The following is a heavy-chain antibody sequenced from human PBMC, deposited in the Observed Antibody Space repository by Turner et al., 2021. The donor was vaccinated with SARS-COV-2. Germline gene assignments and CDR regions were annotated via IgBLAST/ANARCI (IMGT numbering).Heavy chain of an antibody. CDR2: VYYGGST. V-gene: IGHV4-39*01. Sequence: QLQLPESGPGLVNPSETLSLTCTVSGVSISNSSYYWGWIRQPSGKGLEWIGTVYYGGSTYYNPSLKSRVTISVETSKNQFSLKLSYVTAADTAVYYCARLPYYYDSSGPIDYWGQGTLVTVSS. D-gene: IGHD3-22*01. J-gene: IGHJ4*02. CDR1: GVSISNSSYY. CDR3: ARLPYYYDSSGPIDY.